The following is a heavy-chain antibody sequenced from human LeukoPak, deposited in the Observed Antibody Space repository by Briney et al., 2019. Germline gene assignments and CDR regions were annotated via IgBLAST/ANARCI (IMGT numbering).Heavy chain of an antibody. CDR1: GGTFSSYA. J-gene: IGHJ6*02. V-gene: IGHV1-69*01. CDR2: IIPIFGTA. CDR3: ASPDEYYYDSSGTYGMDV. D-gene: IGHD3-22*01. Sequence: GSSVKVSCTASGGTFSSYAISWVRQAPGQGLEWMGGIIPIFGTANYAQKFQGRVTITADESTSTAYMELSSLRSEDTAVYYCASPDEYYYDSSGTYGMDVWGQGTTVTVSS.